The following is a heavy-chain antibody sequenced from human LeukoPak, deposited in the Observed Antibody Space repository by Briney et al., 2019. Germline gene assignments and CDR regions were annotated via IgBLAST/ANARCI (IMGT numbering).Heavy chain of an antibody. CDR3: AKAPVTTCRGAYCYPFDY. Sequence: GGSLSLSCAASGFTLSSYAMSWVRQAPGKGLEWVSAISDSGNTYHADSVKGRFTISRDSSKNTLFLQMNRLRPEDAAVYYCAKAPVTTCRGAYCYPFDYWGQGTLVTVSS. J-gene: IGHJ4*02. CDR2: ISDSGNT. D-gene: IGHD2-21*01. CDR1: GFTLSSYA. V-gene: IGHV3-23*01.